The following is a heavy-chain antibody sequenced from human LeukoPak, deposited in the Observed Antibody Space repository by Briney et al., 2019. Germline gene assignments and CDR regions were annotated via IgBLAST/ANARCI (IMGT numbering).Heavy chain of an antibody. CDR2: ISGSGGST. V-gene: IGHV3-23*01. J-gene: IGHJ5*02. CDR3: AKDRALNWFDP. CDR1: GFTFSSYA. Sequence: HSGGSLRLSCTASGFTFSSYAMSWVRQAPGKGLEWVSAISGSGGSTYYADSVKGRFSISRDDSKNTLYLQMNSLRVEDTAIYYCAKDRALNWFDPWGQGTLVIVSS.